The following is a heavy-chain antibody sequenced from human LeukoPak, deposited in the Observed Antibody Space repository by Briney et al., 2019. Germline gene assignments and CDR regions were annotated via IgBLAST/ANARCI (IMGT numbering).Heavy chain of an antibody. CDR2: IYYSGST. CDR3: AIGYSSSWYSAANRFDP. D-gene: IGHD6-13*01. Sequence: PSETLSLTCTVSGGSISSGGYYWSWIRQHPGKGLEWIGYIYYSGSTYYNPSLKSRVTISVDTSKNQFSLKLSSVTAADTAVYYCAIGYSSSWYSAANRFDPWGQGTLVTVSS. CDR1: GGSISSGGYY. J-gene: IGHJ5*02. V-gene: IGHV4-31*03.